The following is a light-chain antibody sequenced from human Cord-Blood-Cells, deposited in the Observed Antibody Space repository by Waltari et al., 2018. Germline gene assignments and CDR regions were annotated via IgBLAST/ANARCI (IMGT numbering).Light chain of an antibody. CDR1: QDISNY. CDR3: QQYNNLPAFT. J-gene: IGKJ3*01. CDR2: DVS. V-gene: IGKV1-33*01. Sequence: DIQMTQSPSSLSASVGDRVTITCQASQDISNYLNWYQQKPGNAPKHLIYDVSNLETGDPSRFSGSGSGTDFTFNISSLQPEDIATYFCQQYNNLPAFTFGPGTKVDI.